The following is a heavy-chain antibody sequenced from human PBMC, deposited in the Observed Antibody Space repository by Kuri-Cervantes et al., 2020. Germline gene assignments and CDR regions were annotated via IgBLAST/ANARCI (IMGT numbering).Heavy chain of an antibody. CDR3: ARDVHNDDYFDA. CDR2: INPNSGGT. J-gene: IGHJ4*02. Sequence: ASVKVSCKASGYTFTAYYIHWVRQAPGQGLEWMGWINPNSGGTSYAQKFQGRVTMTRDTSITTVYLDLSRLRSDDTAVYYCARDVHNDDYFDAWGQGTLVTVSS. CDR1: GYTFTAYY. V-gene: IGHV1-2*02. D-gene: IGHD1-1*01.